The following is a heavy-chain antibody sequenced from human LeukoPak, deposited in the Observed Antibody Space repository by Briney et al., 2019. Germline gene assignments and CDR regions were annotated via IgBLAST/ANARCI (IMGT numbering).Heavy chain of an antibody. V-gene: IGHV3-7*03. D-gene: IGHD3-22*01. J-gene: IGHJ4*02. CDR3: ARSGGYDSRAGFDY. CDR1: GFTFSSYW. CDR2: IKQDGSEK. Sequence: GGSLRLSCAASGFTFSSYWMSWVRQAPGKGLEWVANIKQDGSEKYYVDSVKGRFTISRDNAKNSLYLQMNSLRSDDTAVYYCARSGGYDSRAGFDYWGQGTLVTVSS.